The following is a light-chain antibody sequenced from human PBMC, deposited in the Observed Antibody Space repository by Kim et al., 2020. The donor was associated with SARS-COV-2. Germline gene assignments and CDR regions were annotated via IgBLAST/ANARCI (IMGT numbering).Light chain of an antibody. CDR3: QQYNNWPPWT. J-gene: IGKJ1*01. Sequence: EIVMTQSPATLSVSPGERATLSCRASQSVSRNLAWYQQKPGQAPRLLIYGASTRATGIPARFSGSGSGTEFTLTISSLQSEDFTVYSCQQYNNWPPWTFGQGTKVDIK. CDR1: QSVSRN. CDR2: GAS. V-gene: IGKV3-15*01.